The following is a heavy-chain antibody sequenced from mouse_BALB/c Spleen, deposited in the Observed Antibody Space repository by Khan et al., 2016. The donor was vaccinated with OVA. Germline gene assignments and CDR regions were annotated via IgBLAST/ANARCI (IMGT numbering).Heavy chain of an antibody. J-gene: IGHJ3*01. Sequence: EVQLQESGPSLVKPSQTLSLTCSVTGDSITSGYWSWIRKFPGNKLEYMGYMIYSGNTYYNPSLKSRISITRHTSKNQYCLQFNSVTTEDTATYYCARSTYRYAFAYWGQGTLVTVSA. CDR2: MIYSGNT. V-gene: IGHV3-8*02. CDR1: GDSITSGY. D-gene: IGHD2-14*01. CDR3: ARSTYRYAFAY.